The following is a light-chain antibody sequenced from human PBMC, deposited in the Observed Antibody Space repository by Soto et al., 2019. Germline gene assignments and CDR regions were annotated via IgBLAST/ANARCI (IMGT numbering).Light chain of an antibody. V-gene: IGKV1-5*01. CDR1: QSISSW. CDR2: DAS. J-gene: IGKJ1*01. Sequence: DMQMTQYPSTLSASVGDRVTITCRASQSISSWLAWYQQKAGKAPKLLIYDASTLESGVPSRFSGSGSGTDFTLTISSLQPEDFATYYCQQSYSTRWTFGQGTKVDIK. CDR3: QQSYSTRWT.